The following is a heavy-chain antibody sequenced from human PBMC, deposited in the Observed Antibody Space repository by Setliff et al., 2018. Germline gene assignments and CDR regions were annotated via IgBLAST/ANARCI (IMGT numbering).Heavy chain of an antibody. J-gene: IGHJ1*01. CDR3: ASRNSDGGPEYFQH. CDR2: VYYSGTA. Sequence: PSETLSLTCTVSDGSLSTYYWSWIRQPPGKGLEFIGYVYYSGTANYSPSLRSRLTISVDTSKNQFSLKLRSVTAADTAVYYCASRNSDGGPEYFQHWGQGALVTVSS. D-gene: IGHD1-26*01. CDR1: DGSLSTYY. V-gene: IGHV4-59*01.